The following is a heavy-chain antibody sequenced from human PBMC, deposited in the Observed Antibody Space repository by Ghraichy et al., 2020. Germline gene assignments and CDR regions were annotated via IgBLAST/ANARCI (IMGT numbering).Heavy chain of an antibody. CDR2: IKQDGSEK. Sequence: GGSLRLSCAASGFTFSSYWTSWVRQAPGKGLEWVANIKQDGSEKYYVDSVKGRFTISRDNAKNSLYLQMNSLRAEDTAVYYCARGLRFLECWGQGTLVTVSS. V-gene: IGHV3-7*01. CDR1: GFTFSSYW. J-gene: IGHJ4*02. CDR3: ARGLRFLEC. D-gene: IGHD3-3*01.